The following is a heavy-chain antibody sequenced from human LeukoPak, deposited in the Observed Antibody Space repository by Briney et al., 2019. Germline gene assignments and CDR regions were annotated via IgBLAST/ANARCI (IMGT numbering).Heavy chain of an antibody. CDR1: GYTFTNYA. CDR3: AIYYGDYGFDY. D-gene: IGHD4-17*01. J-gene: IGHJ4*02. Sequence: ASVKVSCKASGYTFTNYALNWVRQAPGQGLEWMGWINTDSGNPTFAQGFTGRFVFSLDTSVSTAYLQINSLKAEDTAVYYCAIYYGDYGFDYWGQGTLVTVSS. CDR2: INTDSGNP. V-gene: IGHV7-4-1*02.